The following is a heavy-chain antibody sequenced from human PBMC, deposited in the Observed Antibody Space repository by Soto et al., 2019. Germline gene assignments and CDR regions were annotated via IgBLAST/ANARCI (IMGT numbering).Heavy chain of an antibody. CDR2: ISAYNGNT. D-gene: IGHD6-19*01. Sequence: ASVKVSCKASGYTFTSYGISWVRQAPGQGLEWMGWISAYNGNTNYAQKLQGRVTMTTVTSTSTAYMELRSLRSDDTAVYYCARGDLIAVAGTNKFDPWGQGTLVTVSS. CDR1: GYTFTSYG. CDR3: ARGDLIAVAGTNKFDP. J-gene: IGHJ5*02. V-gene: IGHV1-18*01.